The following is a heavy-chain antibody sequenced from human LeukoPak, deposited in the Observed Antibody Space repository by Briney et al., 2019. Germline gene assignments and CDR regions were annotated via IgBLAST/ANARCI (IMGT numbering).Heavy chain of an antibody. J-gene: IGHJ4*02. CDR2: ISGSGSYI. V-gene: IGHV3-21*01. Sequence: PGGSLRLSCAASGFTFSNYNMNWVRQAPGKGLEWVSSISGSGSYIYYADSVKGRFTISRDNAKSSLFLEMNSLRAEDTAVYYCARDEVATISDYWGQGALVTVSS. CDR3: ARDEVATISDY. CDR1: GFTFSNYN. D-gene: IGHD5-12*01.